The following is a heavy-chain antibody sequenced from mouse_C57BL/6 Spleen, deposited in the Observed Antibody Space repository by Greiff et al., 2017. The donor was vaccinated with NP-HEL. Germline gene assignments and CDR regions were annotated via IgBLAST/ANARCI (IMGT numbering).Heavy chain of an antibody. CDR3: VRQYYGSSYSMDY. CDR1: GFSFNTYA. V-gene: IGHV10-1*01. Sequence: EVKLVESGGGLVQPKGSLKLSCAASGFSFNTYAMNWVRQAPGKGLEWVARIRSKSNNYATYYADSVKDRFTISRDDSESMLYLQMNNLKTEDTAMYYCVRQYYGSSYSMDYWGQGTSVTVSS. J-gene: IGHJ4*01. D-gene: IGHD1-1*01. CDR2: IRSKSNNYAT.